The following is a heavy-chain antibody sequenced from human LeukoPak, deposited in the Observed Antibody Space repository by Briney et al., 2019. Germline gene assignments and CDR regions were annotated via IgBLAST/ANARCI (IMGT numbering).Heavy chain of an antibody. CDR2: IYHSGST. D-gene: IGHD3-22*01. J-gene: IGHJ5*02. Sequence: SETLSLTCTVSGGSITRSSYHWGWIRQPPGKGMEWIGSIYHSGSTYYNPSLKSRVTISVDTSKNQFSLKLSSVTAADTAVYYCARDPTSYYYDSSGYFFTCGQGTLVTVSS. CDR3: ARDPTSYYYDSSGYFFT. CDR1: GGSITRSSYH. V-gene: IGHV4-39*07.